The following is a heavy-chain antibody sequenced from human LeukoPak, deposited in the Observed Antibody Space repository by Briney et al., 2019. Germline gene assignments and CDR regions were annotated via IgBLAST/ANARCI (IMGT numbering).Heavy chain of an antibody. D-gene: IGHD2-15*01. CDR1: GFTFTSYA. CDR3: ARYCSGGNCYSGLLY. CDR2: IRGSGDT. J-gene: IGHJ4*02. Sequence: GGSLRLSCAASGFTFTSYAMTWDRQAPGRGLEWVSTIRGSGDTYYADSVKGRFTISRDISKNTLYLQMNNLRAEDTAVYYCARYCSGGNCYSGLLYWGQRTLVAVSS. V-gene: IGHV3-23*01.